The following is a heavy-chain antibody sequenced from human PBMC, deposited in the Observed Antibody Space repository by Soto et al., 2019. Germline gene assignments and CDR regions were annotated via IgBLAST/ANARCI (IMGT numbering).Heavy chain of an antibody. J-gene: IGHJ6*02. CDR2: ISAAGDP. D-gene: IGHD1-1*01. CDR3: ARTGRDFYGVDV. V-gene: IGHV3-13*05. Sequence: EVQLVESGGGLVQPGGSLRLSCEASGFTFRNYDMHWVRQGTGKGLEWVSGISAAGDPDYADSVEGRFTISRENAQNSFFLQMNSLRVGDTAVYYCARTGRDFYGVDVWGQGTTVIVYS. CDR1: GFTFRNYD.